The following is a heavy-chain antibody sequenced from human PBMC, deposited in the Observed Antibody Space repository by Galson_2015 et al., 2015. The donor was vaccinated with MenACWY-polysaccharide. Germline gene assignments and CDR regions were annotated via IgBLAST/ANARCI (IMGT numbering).Heavy chain of an antibody. CDR3: ARALTTAGAKYYFDF. V-gene: IGHV3-49*03. J-gene: IGHJ4*02. D-gene: IGHD4-17*01. Sequence: SLRLSCAASGFTFGDYAVSWFRQAPGKGLEWVGFIRSKAYGGTTECAASVKGRFTISRDDSKSIAYLQMNSLKTEDTAVYFCARALTTAGAKYYFDFWGQGTVVTVSS. CDR1: GFTFGDYA. CDR2: IRSKAYGGTT.